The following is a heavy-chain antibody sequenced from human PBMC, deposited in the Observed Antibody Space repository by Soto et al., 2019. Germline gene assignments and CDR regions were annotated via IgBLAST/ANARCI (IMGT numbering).Heavy chain of an antibody. J-gene: IGHJ3*02. D-gene: IGHD6-19*01. CDR2: IKQDGSEK. CDR1: GFTFSSYW. CDR3: VRVSSGWYRAFDI. Sequence: ESGGGLVQPGGSLRLSCAASGFTFSSYWMSWVRQAPGKGLEWVANIKQDGSEKYYVDSVKGRFTISRDNAKNSLYLQMNSLRAEDTAVYYCVRVSSGWYRAFDIWGQGTMVTVSS. V-gene: IGHV3-7*01.